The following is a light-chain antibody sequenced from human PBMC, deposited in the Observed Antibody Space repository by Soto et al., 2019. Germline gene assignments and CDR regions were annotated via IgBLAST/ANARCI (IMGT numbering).Light chain of an antibody. CDR1: SSNIGNNY. V-gene: IGLV1-51*01. CDR2: DNN. CDR3: NSYTSLSIVRAV. J-gene: IGLJ1*01. Sequence: QSVLTQSPSVSAAPGQKVTISCSGSSSNIGNNYVSWYQQLPGTAPKLLIYDNNKRPSGIPDRFSGSKSGTSGTLDITGLQTGDEADYYCNSYTSLSIVRAVFGTGTKLTVL.